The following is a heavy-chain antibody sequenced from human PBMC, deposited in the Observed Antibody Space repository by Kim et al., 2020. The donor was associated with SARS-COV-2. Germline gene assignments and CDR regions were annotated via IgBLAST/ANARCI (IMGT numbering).Heavy chain of an antibody. Sequence: NPPLKSRVTISVDKSKNQFSLKLSSVTAADTAVYYCARDENYGSGSYDYWGQGTLVTVSS. D-gene: IGHD3-10*01. J-gene: IGHJ4*02. V-gene: IGHV4-4*02. CDR3: ARDENYGSGSYDY.